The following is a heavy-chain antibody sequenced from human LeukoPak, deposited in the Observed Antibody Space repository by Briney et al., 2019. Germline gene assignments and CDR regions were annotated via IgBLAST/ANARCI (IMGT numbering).Heavy chain of an antibody. J-gene: IGHJ1*01. CDR1: GGSISSYY. CDR3: AGDITSRYFQH. CDR2: IYYSGST. D-gene: IGHD3-10*01. Sequence: SETLSLTCTVSGGSISSYYWSWIRQPPGKGLEWIGYIYYSGSTNYNPSLKSRVTISVDTSKNQFSLKLSSVTAADTAVYYCAGDITSRYFQHWGQGTLVTVSS. V-gene: IGHV4-59*01.